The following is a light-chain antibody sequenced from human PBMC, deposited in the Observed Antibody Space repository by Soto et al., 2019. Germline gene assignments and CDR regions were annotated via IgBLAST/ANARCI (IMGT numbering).Light chain of an antibody. J-gene: IGLJ2*01. CDR3: QVWDSVNDHPV. CDR1: NIGTKS. Sequence: SYELTQPPSVSLAPGKTARITCEGDNIGTKSVHWYRQRPGQAPVLVISYNIDRPSGIPERFSGSNSGNTATLTISRVEAGDEADYYCQVWDSVNDHPVFGGGTKLTVL. CDR2: YNI. V-gene: IGLV3-21*04.